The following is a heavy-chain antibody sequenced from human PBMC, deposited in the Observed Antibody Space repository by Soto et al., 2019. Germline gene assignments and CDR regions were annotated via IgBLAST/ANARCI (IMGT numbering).Heavy chain of an antibody. CDR1: GYTFTSYA. D-gene: IGHD6-13*01. Sequence: QVQLVQSGAEVKKPGASVKVSCKASGYTFTSYAMHWVRQAPGQRLEWMGWINAGNGNTKYSQKFQGRVTITRDTSASTAYMELDNLRSENTAFYFLAGPGRIAATGNQIFDYWGQGTLVTVSS. CDR2: INAGNGNT. V-gene: IGHV1-3*01. J-gene: IGHJ4*02. CDR3: AGPGRIAATGNQIFDY.